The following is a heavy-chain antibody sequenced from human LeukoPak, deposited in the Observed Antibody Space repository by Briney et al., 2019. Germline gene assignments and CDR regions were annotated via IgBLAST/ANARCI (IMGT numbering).Heavy chain of an antibody. CDR1: GFTVSNAW. Sequence: PGGSLRLSCTASGFTVSNAWMHWVRQAPGKGLEWVGRIKRKTDGGTTDFAAPVKGRFAISRDVSKNTLYLQMSSLKTEDTAVYYCSGQGSWGQGTLVTVSS. V-gene: IGHV3-15*01. J-gene: IGHJ5*02. CDR2: IKRKTDGGTT. D-gene: IGHD2-8*02. CDR3: SGQGS.